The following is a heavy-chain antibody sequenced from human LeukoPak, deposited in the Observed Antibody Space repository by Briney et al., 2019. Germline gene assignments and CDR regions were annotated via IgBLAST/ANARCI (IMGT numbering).Heavy chain of an antibody. D-gene: IGHD2-15*01. CDR2: IRYDGSNK. V-gene: IGHV3-30*02. Sequence: PGGSLRLSCAASGFTFSSYGMHWVRQAPGKGLEWVAFIRYDGSNKYYADSVKGRLTISRDNSKNTLYLQMNSLRAEDTAVYYCAKVVRGYCSGGSCPEPYYYYYYMDVWGKGTTVTVSS. CDR1: GFTFSSYG. J-gene: IGHJ6*03. CDR3: AKVVRGYCSGGSCPEPYYYYYYMDV.